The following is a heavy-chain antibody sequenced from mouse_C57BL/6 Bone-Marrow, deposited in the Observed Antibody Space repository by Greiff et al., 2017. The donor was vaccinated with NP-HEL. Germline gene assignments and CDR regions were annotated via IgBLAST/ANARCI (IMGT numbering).Heavy chain of an antibody. J-gene: IGHJ4*01. CDR3: ARLGAYYSNYGSYYYAMDY. Sequence: VKQSCKASGYTFTSYWMHWVKQRPGRGLEWIGRIDPNSGGTKYNEKFKSKATLTVDKPSSTAYMQLSSLTSEDSAVYYCARLGAYYSNYGSYYYAMDYWGQGTSVTVSS. D-gene: IGHD2-5*01. V-gene: IGHV1-72*01. CDR2: IDPNSGGT. CDR1: GYTFTSYW.